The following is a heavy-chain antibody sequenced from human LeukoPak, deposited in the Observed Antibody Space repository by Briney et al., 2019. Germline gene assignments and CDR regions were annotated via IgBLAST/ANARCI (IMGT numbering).Heavy chain of an antibody. D-gene: IGHD5-12*01. CDR2: MHEDGGEK. CDR3: ARGGALRGYFAP. Sequence: PGGSLRLSCAASGFTFDTYTMSWVRQAPGKGLEWVAKMHEDGGEKYYVDSVQGRFTISRGNAKNSLYLQMNSLRVEDTAVYFCARGGALRGYFAPWGQGTLVTVSS. V-gene: IGHV3-7*01. CDR1: GFTFDTYT. J-gene: IGHJ5*02.